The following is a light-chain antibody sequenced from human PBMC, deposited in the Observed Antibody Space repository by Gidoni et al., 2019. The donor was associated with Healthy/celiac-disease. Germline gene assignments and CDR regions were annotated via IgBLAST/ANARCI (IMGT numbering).Light chain of an antibody. V-gene: IGKV1-39*01. CDR3: QQSYSTPGS. CDR2: AAS. J-gene: IGKJ2*04. Sequence: DIQMTQSPSSLSASVGDRVTITCRASQSISSDLNWYQQKPGKAPKLLIYAASSLQSGVPSRFSGSGSGTDFTLTSSRLQPEDFATYYCQQSYSTPGSFGQGTKLEIK. CDR1: QSISSD.